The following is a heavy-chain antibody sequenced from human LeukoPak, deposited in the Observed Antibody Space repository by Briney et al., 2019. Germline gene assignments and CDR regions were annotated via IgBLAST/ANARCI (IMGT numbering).Heavy chain of an antibody. V-gene: IGHV3-23*01. CDR1: GFSGPSSA. Sequence: GGSLRLSCTASGFSGPSSAMAWVRQAPGKGLEWVSHIGAGDSDKYYADSVKGTFTISTDYSRKTVYLQMNSLRAEDTAVYYCAQSYDSGGYPLGDSWGQGTLVTVSS. J-gene: IGHJ4*02. D-gene: IGHD3-22*01. CDR2: IGAGDSDK. CDR3: AQSYDSGGYPLGDS.